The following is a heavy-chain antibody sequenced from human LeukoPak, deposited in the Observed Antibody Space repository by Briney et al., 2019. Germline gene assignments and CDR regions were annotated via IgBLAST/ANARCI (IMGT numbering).Heavy chain of an antibody. CDR1: SGSISTSNYY. Sequence: SETLSLTCTVSSGSISTSNYYWGWVRQPPGKALEWIGNIFYSGSTYYSPSLKSRVTISLDTSRNQFSLKLSSVTAADTAVYYCARDFSGSYGYNWFDPWGQGTLVTVSS. CDR2: IFYSGST. CDR3: ARDFSGSYGYNWFDP. J-gene: IGHJ5*02. V-gene: IGHV4-39*07. D-gene: IGHD1-26*01.